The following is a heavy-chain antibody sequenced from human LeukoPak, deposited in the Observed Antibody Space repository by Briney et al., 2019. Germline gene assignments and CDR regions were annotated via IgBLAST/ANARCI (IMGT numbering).Heavy chain of an antibody. Sequence: GGSLRLSCAASGFTFDDYAMHWIRQAPGKGLEWVSLISGDGGSTYYADSVKGRFTISRDNSKNSLYLQMNSLRTEDTALYYCAKERGYSGYDHYYYYYMDVWGKGTTVTVSS. D-gene: IGHD5-12*01. CDR3: AKERGYSGYDHYYYYYMDV. CDR2: ISGDGGST. V-gene: IGHV3-43*02. J-gene: IGHJ6*03. CDR1: GFTFDDYA.